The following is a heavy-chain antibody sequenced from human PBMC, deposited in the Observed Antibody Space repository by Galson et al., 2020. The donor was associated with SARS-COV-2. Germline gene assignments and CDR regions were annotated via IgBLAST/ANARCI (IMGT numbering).Heavy chain of an antibody. J-gene: IGHJ6*02. CDR1: GFTFDDYA. CDR3: AKAISPGYYYGSVIPSDYYYYGMDV. V-gene: IGHV3-9*01. D-gene: IGHD3-10*01. Sequence: SLKISCAASGFTFDDYAMHWVRQAPGKGLEWVSGISWNSCSIGYADSVKGRFTISRDNAKNSLYLQMNSLRAEDTALYYCAKAISPGYYYGSVIPSDYYYYGMDVWGQGTTVTVSS. CDR2: ISWNSCSI.